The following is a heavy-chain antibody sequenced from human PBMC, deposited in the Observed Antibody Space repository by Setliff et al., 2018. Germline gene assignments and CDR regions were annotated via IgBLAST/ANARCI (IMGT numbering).Heavy chain of an antibody. V-gene: IGHV4-39*07. Sequence: SETLSLTCTVSGGSISSSSYYWGWFRQPAGKGLEWIGRIYSGSTYYNPSLKSRVTISMDTSKNQFSLKVPSVTAADTAVYYCARSFSRSEKFLLDYWGQGALVTVSS. CDR1: GGSISSSSYY. J-gene: IGHJ4*02. D-gene: IGHD2-15*01. CDR3: ARSFSRSEKFLLDY. CDR2: IYSGST.